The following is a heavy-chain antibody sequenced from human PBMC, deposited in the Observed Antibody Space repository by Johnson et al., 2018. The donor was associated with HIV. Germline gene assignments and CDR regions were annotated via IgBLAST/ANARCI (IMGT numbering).Heavy chain of an antibody. CDR2: INWNGGST. Sequence: VLLVESGGVVVQPGGSLRLSCAASGFTFDDYAMSWVRQTPGQGLEWVSGINWNGGSTDYADSVKGRFTISRDNAKNSLYLQMKSLRPEDTAVYYCARESKWESRTPHAFDIWGQGTMVIVSS. J-gene: IGHJ3*02. V-gene: IGHV3-20*04. D-gene: IGHD1-26*01. CDR3: ARESKWESRTPHAFDI. CDR1: GFTFDDYA.